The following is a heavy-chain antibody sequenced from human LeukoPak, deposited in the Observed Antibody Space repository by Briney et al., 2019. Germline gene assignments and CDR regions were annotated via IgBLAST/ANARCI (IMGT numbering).Heavy chain of an antibody. J-gene: IGHJ4*02. V-gene: IGHV4-59*01. D-gene: IGHD3-10*02. CDR1: GGSISPYY. CDR3: ARSTGSTMFIDY. Sequence: SETLSLTCTVSGGSISPYYWSWIRQPPGKGLEWLGYIYYSGNTEYKPSLKSRVAMSVDTSKNQFSLRLSSVTAADTAVYYCARSTGSTMFIDYWGQGALVTVSS. CDR2: IYYSGNT.